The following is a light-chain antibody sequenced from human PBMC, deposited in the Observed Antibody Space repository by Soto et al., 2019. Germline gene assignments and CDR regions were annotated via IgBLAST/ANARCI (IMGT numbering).Light chain of an antibody. CDR1: SGSVSTSYY. Sequence: QTVVTQETSFSVSPGGTVTLTRGLSSGSVSTSYYPSWYQQTPGQAPRTLIYNTYTRSSGVPDRFSASILGDKAALTITGAQADDESDYYCVLYMGSGISVFGGGTKLTVL. CDR3: VLYMGSGISV. V-gene: IGLV8-61*01. J-gene: IGLJ2*01. CDR2: NTY.